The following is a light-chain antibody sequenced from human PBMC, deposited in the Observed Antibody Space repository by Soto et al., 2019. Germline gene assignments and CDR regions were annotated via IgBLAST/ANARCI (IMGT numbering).Light chain of an antibody. CDR3: QQYGSSPWT. Sequence: EIVLTQSPGTLSLSPGERATLSCRASQSVGSSYLAWYQQKPGQAPRLLIYGASSRATGIPDRFSGSGSGTAFTLTISRLEPEDFAVYYCQQYGSSPWTFGQGTKVEIK. CDR1: QSVGSSY. V-gene: IGKV3-20*01. J-gene: IGKJ1*01. CDR2: GAS.